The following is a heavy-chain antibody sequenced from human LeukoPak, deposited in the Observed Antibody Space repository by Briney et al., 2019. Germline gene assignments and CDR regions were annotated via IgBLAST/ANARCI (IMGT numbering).Heavy chain of an antibody. D-gene: IGHD3-10*01. Sequence: PGGSLRLSCAASGFTFSSYWMHWVRQAPGKGLVWVSRINSDGSSTSYADSVKGRFTISRDNAKNTLYLQMNSLRAEDTAVYYCARFPYGSGSYYLFDYWGQGPLVTVSS. J-gene: IGHJ4*02. CDR3: ARFPYGSGSYYLFDY. V-gene: IGHV3-74*01. CDR2: INSDGSST. CDR1: GFTFSSYW.